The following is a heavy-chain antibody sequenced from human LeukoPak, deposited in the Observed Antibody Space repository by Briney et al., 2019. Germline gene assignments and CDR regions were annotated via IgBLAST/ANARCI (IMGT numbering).Heavy chain of an antibody. CDR2: IRFDANNK. J-gene: IGHJ4*02. Sequence: QSGGSLRLSCATSGFTFSSYGMHWVRQAPGKGLEWVAFIRFDANNKYYADSVKGRFTISRDNSKNTLYLQMNSLRAEDTAVYYCAKDQYDYCDGDCSRFDYWGQGTLVTVSS. V-gene: IGHV3-30*02. CDR3: AKDQYDYCDGDCSRFDY. CDR1: GFTFSSYG. D-gene: IGHD2-21*02.